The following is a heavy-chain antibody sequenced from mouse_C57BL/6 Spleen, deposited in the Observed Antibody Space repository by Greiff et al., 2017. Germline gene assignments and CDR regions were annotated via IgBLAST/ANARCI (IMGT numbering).Heavy chain of an antibody. CDR2: IYPRSGNT. Sequence: QVQLQQSGAELARPGASVKLSCKASGYTFTSYGISWVKQRTGQGLEWIGEIYPRSGNTYYNEKFKGKATLTADTSSSTAYMELRSLTSEDSAVFFCGGAYYGSSYGYFDVWGTGTTVTVSS. CDR3: GGAYYGSSYGYFDV. J-gene: IGHJ1*03. V-gene: IGHV1-81*01. CDR1: GYTFTSYG. D-gene: IGHD1-1*01.